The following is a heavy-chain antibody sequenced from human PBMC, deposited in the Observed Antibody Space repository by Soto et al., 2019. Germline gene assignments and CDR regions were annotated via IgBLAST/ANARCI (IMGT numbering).Heavy chain of an antibody. J-gene: IGHJ4*02. CDR3: TRPSYSSGGYATDY. Sequence: EVQLVESGGGLVQPGGSLKLSCAASGFTFSGSAMHWVRQASGKGLEWVGRIRSKANSYATAYAASVKGRFTISRDDSKDTAYLQMNSLKTEDTAVYYCTRPSYSSGGYATDYWGQGTLVTVSS. CDR1: GFTFSGSA. D-gene: IGHD6-19*01. CDR2: IRSKANSYAT. V-gene: IGHV3-73*01.